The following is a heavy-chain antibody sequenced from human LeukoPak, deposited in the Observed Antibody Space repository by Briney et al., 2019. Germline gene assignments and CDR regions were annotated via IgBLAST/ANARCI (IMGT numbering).Heavy chain of an antibody. D-gene: IGHD3-10*01. CDR3: ARDLVVGVTMVRPDY. Sequence: ASVKVSCKASGYTCTSYYMHWVRQAPGQGLEWMGIINPSGGSTSYAQKFQGRVTMTRDTSTSTVYMELSSLRSEDTAVYYCARDLVVGVTMVRPDYWGQGTLVTVSS. V-gene: IGHV1-46*01. J-gene: IGHJ4*02. CDR2: INPSGGST. CDR1: GYTCTSYY.